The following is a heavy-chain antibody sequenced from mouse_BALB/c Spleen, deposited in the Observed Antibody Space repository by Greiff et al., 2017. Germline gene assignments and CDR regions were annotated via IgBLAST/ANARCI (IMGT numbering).Heavy chain of an antibody. CDR1: GFTFSSYT. CDR3: TRDQEGDFGAMDY. D-gene: IGHD3-2*02. V-gene: IGHV5-6-4*01. Sequence: DVKLVESGGGLVKPGGSLKLSCAASGFTFSSYTMSWVRQTPEKRLEWVATISSGGSYTYYPDSVKGRFTISRDNAKNTLYLQMSSLKSEDTAMYYCTRDQEGDFGAMDYWGQGTSVTVSS. CDR2: ISSGGSYT. J-gene: IGHJ4*01.